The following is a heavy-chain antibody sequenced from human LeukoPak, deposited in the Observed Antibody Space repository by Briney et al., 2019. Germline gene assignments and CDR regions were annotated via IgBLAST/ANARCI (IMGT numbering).Heavy chain of an antibody. D-gene: IGHD2-15*01. V-gene: IGHV4-59*04. CDR1: GGSISSYY. Sequence: SETLSLTCTVSGGSISSYYWSWIRQLPGKGLERIGNIYHSGSTYYNPSLKSRVTVSVDTSKNQFSLKLNSVTAADTAVYYCARAPRGGGSCYEDSWGQGTLVTVSS. CDR2: IYHSGST. J-gene: IGHJ4*02. CDR3: ARAPRGGGSCYEDS.